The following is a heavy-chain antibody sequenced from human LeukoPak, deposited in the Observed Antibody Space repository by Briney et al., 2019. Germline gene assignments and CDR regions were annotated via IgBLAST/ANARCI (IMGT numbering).Heavy chain of an antibody. CDR2: ITISSSYI. J-gene: IGHJ4*02. CDR1: GFTFSRYT. CDR3: ARGYSSSYYFDY. V-gene: IGHV3-21*01. Sequence: KSGGSLRLSCAASGFTFSRYTMNWVRQAPGKGLEWVSYITISSSYIYYADSVKGRFTISRDNAKNSLYLQMNSLRVEDTAVYYCARGYSSSYYFDYWGQGTLVTVSS. D-gene: IGHD6-6*01.